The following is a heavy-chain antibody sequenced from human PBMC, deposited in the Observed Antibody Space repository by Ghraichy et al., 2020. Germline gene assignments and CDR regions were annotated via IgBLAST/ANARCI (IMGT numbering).Heavy chain of an antibody. J-gene: IGHJ4*02. V-gene: IGHV3-7*03. Sequence: GGSLRLSCAASGFTFTKYWMSWVRQTPGKGLEWVANIRQDGNERWYVNSVRGRFTISRDNALNSLDLQMNSLRAEDTAIYYCARDQGIDRFDQWGQGTRVTVSS. CDR2: IRQDGNER. CDR1: GFTFTKYW. CDR3: ARDQGIDRFDQ.